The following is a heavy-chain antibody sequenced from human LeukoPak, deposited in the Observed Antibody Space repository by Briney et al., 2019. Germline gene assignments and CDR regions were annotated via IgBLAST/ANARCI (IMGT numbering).Heavy chain of an antibody. Sequence: GGSLRLSSSAPGFPFPSYAMHWVRPAPGKGLGYVSAISSNGGSTYYADSVKGRFTISRDNSKNTLYLQMSSLRAEDTAVYYCVTDRRGILVRGTTFDYWGQGTLVTVSS. CDR1: GFPFPSYA. V-gene: IGHV3-64D*06. CDR3: VTDRRGILVRGTTFDY. D-gene: IGHD3-10*01. CDR2: ISSNGGST. J-gene: IGHJ4*02.